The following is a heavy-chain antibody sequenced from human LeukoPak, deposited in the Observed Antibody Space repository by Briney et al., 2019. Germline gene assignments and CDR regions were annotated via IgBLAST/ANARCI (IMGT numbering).Heavy chain of an antibody. CDR3: ARQRAVTTFDY. V-gene: IGHV4-59*08. Sequence: SETLSLTCTVSGGSINSYYWSWIRQPPGKGLEWIGYIYYSGSTNYNPSLKSRVTISVDTSKNQFSLKLSSVTAADTAVYYCARQRAVTTFDYWGQGTLVTVSS. D-gene: IGHD4-17*01. CDR1: GGSINSYY. J-gene: IGHJ4*02. CDR2: IYYSGST.